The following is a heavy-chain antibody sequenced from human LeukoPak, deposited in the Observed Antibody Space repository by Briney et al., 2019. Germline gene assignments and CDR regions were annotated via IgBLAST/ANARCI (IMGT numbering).Heavy chain of an antibody. Sequence: ASVKVSCKASGYTFTSYDINWVRQATGQGLEWMGWMNPNSGNTGYAQKFQGRVTITRNTSISTAYMELSSLRSEDTAVYYCARGKVAGTYYYYYMDVWGKGTTVTISS. J-gene: IGHJ6*03. D-gene: IGHD6-19*01. CDR1: GYTFTSYD. CDR3: ARGKVAGTYYYYYMDV. CDR2: MNPNSGNT. V-gene: IGHV1-8*03.